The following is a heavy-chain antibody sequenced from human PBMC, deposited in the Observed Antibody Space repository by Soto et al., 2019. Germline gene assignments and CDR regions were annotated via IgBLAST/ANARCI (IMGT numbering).Heavy chain of an antibody. V-gene: IGHV1-8*01. Sequence: AASVKVSCRASGYTFTSYDINWVRQATGQGLEWMGWMNPNSGNTGYAQKFQGRVTMTRNTSISTAYMELSSLRSEDTAVYYCVREVNDFWSGYYIDYWGQGTLVTVSS. D-gene: IGHD3-3*01. J-gene: IGHJ4*02. CDR1: GYTFTSYD. CDR3: VREVNDFWSGYYIDY. CDR2: MNPNSGNT.